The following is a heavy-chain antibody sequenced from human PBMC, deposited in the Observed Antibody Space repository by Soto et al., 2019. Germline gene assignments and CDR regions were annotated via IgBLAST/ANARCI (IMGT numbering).Heavy chain of an antibody. CDR2: IYSGGAT. V-gene: IGHV3-53*01. Sequence: GGSLRLSCAAAGFSVSSSHMNWVRQAPGKGLEWVSVIYSGGATNYAVSVKGRFTISRDKSKNTVYLQMNSLRAEDTAVYYCAALIVVVMYPDYWGQGTLVTVSS. CDR3: AALIVVVMYPDY. D-gene: IGHD3-22*01. J-gene: IGHJ4*02. CDR1: GFSVSSSH.